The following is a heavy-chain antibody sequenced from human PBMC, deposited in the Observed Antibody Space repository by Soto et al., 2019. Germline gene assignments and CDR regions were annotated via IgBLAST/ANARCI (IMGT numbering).Heavy chain of an antibody. Sequence: QVQLVESGGGVVQPGRSLRLSCAASGFTFSSYAMHWVRQAPGKGLEWVAVISYDGSHKYYADSVKGRFTISRDSSKNXLYLQVNSPGTEDAAVYYCAKTEWDTTLAASYFEYWGLRTLVTASS. J-gene: IGHJ4*02. CDR3: AKTEWDTTLAASYFEY. CDR2: ISYDGSHK. D-gene: IGHD5-18*01. V-gene: IGHV3-30*18. CDR1: GFTFSSYA.